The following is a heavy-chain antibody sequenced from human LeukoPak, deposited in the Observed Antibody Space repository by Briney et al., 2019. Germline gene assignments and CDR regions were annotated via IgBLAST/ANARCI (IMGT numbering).Heavy chain of an antibody. Sequence: RSGGSLRLSCAASGFTFSNYAMSWVRQAPGKGLEWVSVITGSGGGTYYADSVKGQFTISRDNSKNTLYLQMNSLRAEDTAIYYCARAPPDDAFDIWGQGTMVTVSS. CDR1: GFTFSNYA. CDR2: ITGSGGGT. CDR3: ARAPPDDAFDI. J-gene: IGHJ3*02. V-gene: IGHV3-23*01.